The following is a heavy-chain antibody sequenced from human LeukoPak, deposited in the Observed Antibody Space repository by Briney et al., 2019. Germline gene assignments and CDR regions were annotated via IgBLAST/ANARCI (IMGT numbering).Heavy chain of an antibody. CDR2: IYYSKNT. J-gene: IGHJ4*02. D-gene: IGHD5-18*01. CDR3: VSPRGFSYGYFDY. Sequence: SETLSLTCTVSGGSISSSSAYWGWIRQPPGKGLEWIESIYYSKNTYYNPSLKSRVTISADTSKNQFSLTLGSVSATDTAVYYCVSPRGFSYGYFDYWGQGTLVTVSS. V-gene: IGHV4-39*01. CDR1: GGSISSSSAY.